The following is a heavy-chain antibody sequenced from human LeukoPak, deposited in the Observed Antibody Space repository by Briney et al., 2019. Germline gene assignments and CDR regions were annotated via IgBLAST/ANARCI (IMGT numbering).Heavy chain of an antibody. CDR2: IKQDGSEK. CDR3: ARVYSANDYGDY. Sequence: PGGTLRLLCAASGFTSSSYWMSWVRQAPGKGLEWVANIKQDGSEKYYVDSVKGRFTISRDNAKNSLYLQMNSLRAEDTAVYYCARVYSANDYGDYWGQGTLVTVSS. J-gene: IGHJ4*02. D-gene: IGHD2-21*01. V-gene: IGHV3-7*01. CDR1: GFTSSSYW.